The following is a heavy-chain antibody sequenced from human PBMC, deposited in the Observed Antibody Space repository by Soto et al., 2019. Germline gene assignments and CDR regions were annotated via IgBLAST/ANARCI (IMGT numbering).Heavy chain of an antibody. V-gene: IGHV4-59*12. D-gene: IGHD2-15*01. Sequence: QVQLQESGPGLVKPSETLSLTCTVSGGSISSYYWSCIRQPPGEALEWLGYIYYSGSTNYNPSLKSRVTLAVATAKNLFSLKLSAVTAADPAMYYCARTVDAGYCSAGSCRDACDIWGQGTMVTVSS. CDR1: GGSISSYY. CDR2: IYYSGST. J-gene: IGHJ3*02. CDR3: ARTVDAGYCSAGSCRDACDI.